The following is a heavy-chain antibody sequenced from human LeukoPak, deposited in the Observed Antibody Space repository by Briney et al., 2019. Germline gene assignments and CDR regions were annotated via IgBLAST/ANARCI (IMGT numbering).Heavy chain of an antibody. CDR3: ARTRARRFDP. V-gene: IGHV4-34*01. Sequence: SETLSLTCAVYGGSFSGYYWSWIRQPPGKGLEWIGEINHSGSTNYNPSLKGRVTISVDTSKNQFSLKLRSVTAADTAVYYCARTRARRFDPWGQGTLVTVSS. J-gene: IGHJ5*02. CDR2: INHSGST. D-gene: IGHD1-26*01. CDR1: GGSFSGYY.